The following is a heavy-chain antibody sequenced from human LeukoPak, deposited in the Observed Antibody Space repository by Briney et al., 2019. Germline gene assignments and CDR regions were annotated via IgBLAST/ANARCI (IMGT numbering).Heavy chain of an antibody. CDR3: ATIHRGGRPRLEY. Sequence: GGSLRLSRAASGVIFSSYWMSWVRQAPGKGLEWVANITYDESEQYYMESLKGRLTVSRDNAKNLLQLQLYSWRAEDTAVYSCATIHRGGRPRLEYWGEGTLLTVSS. CDR2: ITYDESEQ. D-gene: IGHD2-15*01. V-gene: IGHV3-7*01. J-gene: IGHJ4*02. CDR1: GVIFSSYW.